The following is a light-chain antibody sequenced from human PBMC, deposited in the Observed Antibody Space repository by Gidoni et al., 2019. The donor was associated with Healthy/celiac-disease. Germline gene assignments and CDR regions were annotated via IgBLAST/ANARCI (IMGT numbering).Light chain of an antibody. CDR1: QSLLHSNGYNY. Sequence: DIVMTQSPLSLPVTPGEPASISCRSSQSLLHSNGYNYLDWYLQKPGQSPQLLIYLGSNRASGVPDRCSGSVSGTDFTLKISRVEAEDVGVYYCMQALQPLTFGGGTKVEIK. CDR3: MQALQPLT. V-gene: IGKV2-28*01. J-gene: IGKJ4*01. CDR2: LGS.